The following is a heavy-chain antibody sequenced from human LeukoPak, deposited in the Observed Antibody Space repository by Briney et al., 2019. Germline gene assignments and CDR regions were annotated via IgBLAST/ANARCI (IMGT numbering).Heavy chain of an antibody. V-gene: IGHV3-13*01. CDR1: GFTFSSYD. Sequence: GVLRLSCAASGFTFSSYDMHWVRQAPGRGLEWVSAIGIAGDTYYPDSVKGRFTIPRENAKNSMYLQMNSLKDGDTAVYYCIRGGIQVSGIDAFDIWGQGTMVTVSS. CDR3: IRGGIQVSGIDAFDI. D-gene: IGHD5/OR15-5a*01. J-gene: IGHJ3*02. CDR2: IGIAGDT.